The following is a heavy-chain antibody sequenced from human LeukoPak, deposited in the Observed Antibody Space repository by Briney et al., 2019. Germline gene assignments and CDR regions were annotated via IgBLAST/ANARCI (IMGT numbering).Heavy chain of an antibody. D-gene: IGHD5-18*01. CDR2: IIPIFGTA. Sequence: ASVKVSCKASGGTFSSYAISWVRQAPGQGLEWMGRIIPIFGTANYAQKFQGRVTITTDESTITAYMELSSLRSEDTAVYYCARSLYGYSYGDNFDYWGQGTLVTVSS. CDR3: ARSLYGYSYGDNFDY. J-gene: IGHJ4*02. CDR1: GGTFSSYA. V-gene: IGHV1-69*05.